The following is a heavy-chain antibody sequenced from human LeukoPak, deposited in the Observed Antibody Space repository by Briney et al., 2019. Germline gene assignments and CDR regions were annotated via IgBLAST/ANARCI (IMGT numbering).Heavy chain of an antibody. D-gene: IGHD2-15*01. CDR3: AGVVVAATANWFDP. CDR1: GGSISSSNW. J-gene: IGHJ5*02. V-gene: IGHV4-4*02. Sequence: SETLSLTCAVSGGSISSSNWWSWVRQPPGKGLEWIGEIYHSGSTNYNPSLKSRVTISVDTSKNQFSLKLSSVTAADTAVYYCAGVVVAATANWFDPWGQGTLVTVSS. CDR2: IYHSGST.